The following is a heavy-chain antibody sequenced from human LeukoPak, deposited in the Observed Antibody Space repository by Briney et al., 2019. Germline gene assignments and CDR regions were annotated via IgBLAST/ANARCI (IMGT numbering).Heavy chain of an antibody. CDR3: ARDAGGSGSPAYYFDY. V-gene: IGHV4-34*01. Sequence: SETLSLTCAVYGGSFSGYYWSWIRQPPGKGLEWIGYIYHSGSTYYNPSLKSRVTISVDRSKNQFSLKLSSVTAADTAVYYCARDAGGSGSPAYYFDYWGQGTLVTVSS. CDR1: GGSFSGYY. CDR2: IYHSGST. J-gene: IGHJ4*02. D-gene: IGHD1-26*01.